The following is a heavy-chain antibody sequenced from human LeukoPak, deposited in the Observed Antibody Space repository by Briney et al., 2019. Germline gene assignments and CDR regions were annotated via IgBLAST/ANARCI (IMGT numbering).Heavy chain of an antibody. CDR1: GGSISSSSYY. J-gene: IGHJ4*02. V-gene: IGHV4-39*07. CDR3: ARGRRYFDWLDY. Sequence: PSETLSLTCTVSGGSISSSSYYWGWIRQPPGKGLEWIGSIYYSGSTYYNPSLKSRVTISVDTSKNQFSLKLSSVTAADTAVYYCARGRRYFDWLDYWGQGTLVTVSS. D-gene: IGHD3-9*01. CDR2: IYYSGST.